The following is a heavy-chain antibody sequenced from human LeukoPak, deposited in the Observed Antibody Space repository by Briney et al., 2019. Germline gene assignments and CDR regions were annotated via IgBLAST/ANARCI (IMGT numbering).Heavy chain of an antibody. CDR1: GFTLSSYS. V-gene: IGHV3-48*02. J-gene: IGHJ4*02. D-gene: IGHD2-8*01. CDR2: ISSANI. CDR3: ARDAFNGRPYLGYYFDY. Sequence: GGSLRLPCTASGFTLSSYSMNWVRQAPGKGLEWVSHISSANIFYSDSVQGRFTISRDNAKNSLYLQMNSLRDDDTAVYYCARDAFNGRPYLGYYFDYWGQGNLVTVSS.